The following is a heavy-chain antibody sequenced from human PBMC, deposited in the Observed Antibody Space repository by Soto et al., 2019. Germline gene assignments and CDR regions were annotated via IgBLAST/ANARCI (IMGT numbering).Heavy chain of an antibody. D-gene: IGHD5-12*01. CDR2: ISAYNGNT. CDR1: GYTFTSYG. J-gene: IGHJ4*02. CDR3: ARGPVRGYSGYAPDPQGQGQYHAAPY. Sequence: ASVKVSCKASGYTFTSYGISWVRQAPGQGLEWMGWISAYNGNTNYAQKLQGRVTMTTDTSTSTAYMELRSLRSDDTAVYYCARGPVRGYSGYAPDPQGQGQYHAAPYWGQGTLVTVSS. V-gene: IGHV1-18*01.